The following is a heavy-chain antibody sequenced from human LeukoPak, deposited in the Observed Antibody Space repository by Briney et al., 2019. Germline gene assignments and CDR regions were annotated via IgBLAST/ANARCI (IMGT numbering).Heavy chain of an antibody. J-gene: IGHJ4*02. CDR1: GFTFTSSA. D-gene: IGHD3-22*01. CDR3: AGEDSSGYSFDY. CDR2: TVVGSGNT. Sequence: ASVNVSCKASGFTFTSSAVQWVRQARGQRLEWIGWTVVGSGNTNYAQKFQERVTITRDMSTSTAYMELSSLRSEDTAVYYCAGEDSSGYSFDYWGQGTLVTVSS. V-gene: IGHV1-58*01.